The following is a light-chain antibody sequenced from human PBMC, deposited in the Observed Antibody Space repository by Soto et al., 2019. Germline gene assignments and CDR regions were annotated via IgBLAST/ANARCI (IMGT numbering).Light chain of an antibody. V-gene: IGLV2-8*01. CDR3: SSYAGSSNV. CDR2: EVN. J-gene: IGLJ1*01. CDR1: TSDVGGYDR. Sequence: QPVLTQPASVTGSPGQSITISCTGTTSDVGGYDRVSWFQQYPGTAPKLMIYEVNKRPSGVPDRFSGSKSGNTASLTVSGLQAEDEADSYCSSYAGSSNVFGTGTKLTVL.